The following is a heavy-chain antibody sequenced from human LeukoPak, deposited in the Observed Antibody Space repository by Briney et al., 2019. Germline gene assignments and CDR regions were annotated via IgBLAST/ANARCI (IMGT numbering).Heavy chain of an antibody. CDR2: ISASNGNT. J-gene: IGHJ4*02. CDR1: GYTFINYG. CDR3: ARGVDTAMGLDY. V-gene: IGHV1-18*01. D-gene: IGHD5-18*01. Sequence: GASVKVSCKASGYTFINYGVTWVRQAPGQGLEWMGWISASNGNTNYAQKLQGRVTMTRDTSTSTVYMELSSLRSEDTAVYYCARGVDTAMGLDYWGQGTLVTVSS.